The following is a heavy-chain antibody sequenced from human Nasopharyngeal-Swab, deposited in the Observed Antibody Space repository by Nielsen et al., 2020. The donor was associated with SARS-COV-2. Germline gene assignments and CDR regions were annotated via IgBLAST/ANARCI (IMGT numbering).Heavy chain of an antibody. CDR1: GYTFTSYG. Sequence: ASVKVSCKASGYTFTSYGISWVRQAPGQGLEWMGWISAYNGNTNYAQKLQGRVTMTTDTSTSTAYMELRSLRSDDTAVYYCARDSSGSYDGAFDIWGQGTMVTVFS. CDR3: ARDSSGSYDGAFDI. D-gene: IGHD1-26*01. J-gene: IGHJ3*02. CDR2: ISAYNGNT. V-gene: IGHV1-18*01.